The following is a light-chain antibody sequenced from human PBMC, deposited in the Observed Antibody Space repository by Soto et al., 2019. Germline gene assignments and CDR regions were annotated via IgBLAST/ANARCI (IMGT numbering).Light chain of an antibody. J-gene: IGLJ1*01. V-gene: IGLV1-44*01. CDR1: SSNIGSNT. CDR3: AAWDDSLNRYG. CDR2: SNN. Sequence: QSVLTQPPSASETPGQRFTISCSGSSSNIGSNTVNWYQQVPGTAPKLLIYSNNQRPSGVPDRFSGSKSGTSASRALSGLQSEDEADYYCAAWDDSLNRYGFGTGTQLTVL.